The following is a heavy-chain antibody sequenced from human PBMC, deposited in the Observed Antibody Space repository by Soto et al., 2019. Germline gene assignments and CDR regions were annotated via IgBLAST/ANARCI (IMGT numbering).Heavy chain of an antibody. CDR2: FYTTGTP. CDR3: ARAGNQYGVDV. CDR1: GGSLSSYY. V-gene: IGHV4-4*07. Sequence: QVQLQESGPGLVKPSETLSLTCTVSGGSLSSYYWSWIRQSAGKGLEWLGRFYTTGTPDYNPSLKSRLSMSTDTSKNQLSLRLTSVTAADTGVYYCARAGNQYGVDVWGQGTTVTVSS. D-gene: IGHD3-10*01. J-gene: IGHJ6*02.